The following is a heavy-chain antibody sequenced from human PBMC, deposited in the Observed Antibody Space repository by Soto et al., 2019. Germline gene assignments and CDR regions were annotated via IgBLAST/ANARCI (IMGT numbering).Heavy chain of an antibody. CDR2: ISYDGSNK. D-gene: IGHD3-10*01. J-gene: IGHJ4*02. V-gene: IGHV3-30-3*01. CDR1: GFTCSSYA. Sequence: QVQLLASGGGVVQPGRSLRLSCAASGFTCSSYAMQWVRQAPGKGLEWVAVISYDGSNKYYADSVKGRFTISRDNSKNTLYLQMNSLRAEDTAVYYCAVRSARVDYWGQGTLVTVSS. CDR3: AVRSARVDY.